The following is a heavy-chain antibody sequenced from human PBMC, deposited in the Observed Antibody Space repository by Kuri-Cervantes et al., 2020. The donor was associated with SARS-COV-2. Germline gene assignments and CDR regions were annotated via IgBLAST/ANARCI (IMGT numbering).Heavy chain of an antibody. D-gene: IGHD3-22*01. CDR1: GFTFSSYS. CDR2: ISSSSSTI. CDR3: ARDQTYYYDSSGYPGDY. J-gene: IGHJ4*02. V-gene: IGHV3-48*02. Sequence: GGSLRLSCAASGFTFSSYSMNWVRQAPGKGLEWVSYISSSSSTIYYVDSVKGRFTISRDNAKNSLYLQMNSLRDEDTAVYYCARDQTYYYDSSGYPGDYWGQGTLVTVSS.